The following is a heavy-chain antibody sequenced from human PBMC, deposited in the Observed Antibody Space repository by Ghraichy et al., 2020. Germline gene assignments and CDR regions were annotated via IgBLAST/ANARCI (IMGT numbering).Heavy chain of an antibody. V-gene: IGHV4-39*07. CDR1: GTSISSTSYY. J-gene: IGHJ4*02. D-gene: IGHD5-18*01. CDR3: ARRGYSYGSHPFDY. CDR2: IYYTGST. Sequence: SETLSLTCTVSGTSISSTSYYWGWIRQSPGKGLEWIGSIYYTGSTYYNPSLKSRVIISGDTSKNQFSLKVRSVTAADTAVYFCARRGYSYGSHPFDYWGRGTLVTVSS.